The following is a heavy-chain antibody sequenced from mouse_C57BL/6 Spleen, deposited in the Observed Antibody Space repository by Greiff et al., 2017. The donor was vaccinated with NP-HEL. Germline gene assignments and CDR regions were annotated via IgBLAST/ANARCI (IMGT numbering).Heavy chain of an antibody. CDR1: GYTFTDYE. V-gene: IGHV1-15*01. J-gene: IGHJ4*01. Sequence: QVQLKESGAELVRPGASVTLSCKASGYTFTDYEMHWVKQTPVHGLEWIGAIDPETGGTAYNQKFKGKAILTADKSSSTAYMELRSLTSEDSAVYYCTGGIPMDYWGQGTSGTVSS. CDR3: TGGIPMDY. CDR2: IDPETGGT.